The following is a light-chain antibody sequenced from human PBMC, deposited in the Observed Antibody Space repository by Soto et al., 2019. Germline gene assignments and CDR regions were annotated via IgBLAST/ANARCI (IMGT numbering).Light chain of an antibody. CDR3: QQYNSWPPIT. J-gene: IGKJ5*01. V-gene: IGKV3-15*01. Sequence: EIVMTQSPGTLSVSPGEGATLFCRASQSVRTKLAWYQQRAGQAPRLLMYGASTRATGIPDRFSGSGSGTEFNLTISSLQSEDVAVSYCQQYNSWPPITFGQGTRLEIK. CDR2: GAS. CDR1: QSVRTK.